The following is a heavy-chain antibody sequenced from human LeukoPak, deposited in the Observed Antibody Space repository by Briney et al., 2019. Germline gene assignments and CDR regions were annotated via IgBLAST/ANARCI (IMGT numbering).Heavy chain of an antibody. CDR2: IYSGGST. Sequence: GRSLRLSCAASGFTFSSYAMHWVRQAPGKGLEWVSVIYSGGSTYYADSVKGRFTIARDNSKNTLYLQMNSLRAEDTAVYYCARTLLWFGESSYAFDIWGQGTMVTVSS. D-gene: IGHD3-10*01. J-gene: IGHJ3*02. CDR1: GFTFSSYA. CDR3: ARTLLWFGESSYAFDI. V-gene: IGHV3-53*01.